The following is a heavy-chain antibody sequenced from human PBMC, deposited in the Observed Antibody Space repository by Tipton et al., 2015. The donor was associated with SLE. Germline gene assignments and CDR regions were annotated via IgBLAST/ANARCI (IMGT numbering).Heavy chain of an antibody. CDR3: ARELFRDYVDYFDY. V-gene: IGHV4-4*02. CDR2: IYHSGST. J-gene: IGHJ4*02. D-gene: IGHD4-17*01. Sequence: TLSLTCAVSGGSISSSHWWTWVRQPPGKGLEWIGEIYHSGSTSYNPSLKSRVTISVDTSKNQFSLKLSSVTAADTAVYYCARELFRDYVDYFDYWGQGTLVTVSS. CDR1: GGSISSSHW.